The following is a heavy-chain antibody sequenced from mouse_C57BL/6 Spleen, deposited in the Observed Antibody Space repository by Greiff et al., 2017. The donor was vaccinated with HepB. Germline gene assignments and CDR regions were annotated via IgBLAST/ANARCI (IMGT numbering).Heavy chain of an antibody. D-gene: IGHD1-1*01. CDR3: TIYGSFDY. CDR1: GYTFTDYE. J-gene: IGHJ2*01. CDR2: IDPETGGT. Sequence: VKLMESGAELVRPGASVTLSCKASGYTFTDYEMHWVKQTPVHGLEWIGAIDPETGGTAYNQKFKGKAILTADKSSSTAYMELRSLTSEDSAVYYCTIYGSFDYWGQGTTLTVSS. V-gene: IGHV1-15*01.